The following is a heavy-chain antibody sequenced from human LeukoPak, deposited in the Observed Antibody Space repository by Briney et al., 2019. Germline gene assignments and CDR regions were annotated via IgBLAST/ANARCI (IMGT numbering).Heavy chain of an antibody. V-gene: IGHV3-21*01. D-gene: IGHD6-13*01. CDR2: ISSSSSYI. CDR3: AKEGYSSSWSPLDY. CDR1: GFTFSSYS. J-gene: IGHJ4*02. Sequence: GGSLRLSCAASGFTFSSYSMNWVRQAPGKGLEWVSSISSSSSYIYYADSVKGRFTISRDNSKNTLYLQMNSLRAEDTAVYYCAKEGYSSSWSPLDYWGQGTLVTVSS.